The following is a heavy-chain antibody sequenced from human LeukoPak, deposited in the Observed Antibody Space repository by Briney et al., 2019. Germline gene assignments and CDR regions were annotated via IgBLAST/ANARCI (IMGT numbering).Heavy chain of an antibody. CDR3: ARVVADLSTYFDY. J-gene: IGHJ4*02. V-gene: IGHV4-30-4*08. CDR2: IYYSGST. D-gene: IGHD3-16*02. CDR1: GGSISSGDYY. Sequence: SETLSLTCTDSGGSISSGDYYWSWIRQPPGKGLEWIGYIYYSGSTYYNPSLKSRVTISVDTSKNQFSLKLSSVTAADTAMYYCARVVADLSTYFDYWGQGTLVTVSS.